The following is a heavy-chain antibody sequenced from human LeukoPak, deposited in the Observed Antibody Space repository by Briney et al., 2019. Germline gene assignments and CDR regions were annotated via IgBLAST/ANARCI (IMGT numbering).Heavy chain of an antibody. V-gene: IGHV4-39*07. J-gene: IGHJ4*02. CDR3: AAETLGIGFDF. CDR2: IYYSGST. Sequence: SETLSLTCTVSGGSISSSSYYWGWIRQPPGKGLEWIGSIYYSGSTYYNPSLESRVTISVDTSKNQFSLKLSSVTAADTAVYYCAAETLGIGFDFWGQGPLVTVSS. D-gene: IGHD1-26*01. CDR1: GGSISSSSYY.